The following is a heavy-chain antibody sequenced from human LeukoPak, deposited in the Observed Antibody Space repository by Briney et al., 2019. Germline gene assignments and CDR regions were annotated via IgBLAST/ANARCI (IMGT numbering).Heavy chain of an antibody. V-gene: IGHV4-61*01. CDR1: GGSVSSGSYY. J-gene: IGHJ4*02. CDR3: ARVGRDGYNYDFDY. D-gene: IGHD5-24*01. CDR2: IYYSGST. Sequence: TSETLSLTCTVSGGSVSSGSYYWSWIRQPPGKGLEWIGYIYYSGSTNYDPSLKSRVTISVDTPKNQFSLKLSSVTAADTAVYYCARVGRDGYNYDFDYWGQGTLVTVSS.